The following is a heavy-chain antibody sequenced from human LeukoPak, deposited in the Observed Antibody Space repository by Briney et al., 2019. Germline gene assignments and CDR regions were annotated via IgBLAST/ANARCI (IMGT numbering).Heavy chain of an antibody. CDR3: ARGATDTTRWFDP. D-gene: IGHD1-7*01. CDR2: IRTTGTTI. J-gene: IGHJ5*02. CDR1: GFTFSRYS. V-gene: IGHV3-48*04. Sequence: PGGSLRLSCTASGFTFSRYSMNWVRQAPGKGLEWVSYIRTTGTTIYYADSVKGRFTISRDSAKNSLYLQMNGLRAEDTAAYYCARGATDTTRWFDPWGQGTLVTVSS.